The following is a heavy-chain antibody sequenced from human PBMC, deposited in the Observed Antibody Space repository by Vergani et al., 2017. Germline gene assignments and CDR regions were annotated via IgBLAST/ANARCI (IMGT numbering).Heavy chain of an antibody. Sequence: EVQLVQSGAEVKQPGESLKISCQGSGYSITNYWIAWVRQRPGKGLEWMGIIYAGDSDVRYSPSFQGQVTMSVDKSLSTAYLQGSSLKASDTATYYCAKAHDFSSLYSSYNWFDPWGQGTKVTVSS. V-gene: IGHV5-51*03. J-gene: IGHJ5*02. CDR1: GYSITNYW. D-gene: IGHD3-3*01. CDR3: AKAHDFSSLYSSYNWFDP. CDR2: IYAGDSDV.